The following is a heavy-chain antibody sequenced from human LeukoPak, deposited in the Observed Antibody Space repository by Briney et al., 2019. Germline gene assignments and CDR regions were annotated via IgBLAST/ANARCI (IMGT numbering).Heavy chain of an antibody. CDR2: IYYSGST. V-gene: IGHV4-59*11. J-gene: IGHJ6*04. CDR3: ARDRGQMDV. D-gene: IGHD3-10*01. Sequence: SETLSLPCTVSGGSISSHYWSWIRQPPGKGLEWIGYIYYSGSTNYNPSLESRVTISVDTSKNQFSLKLSSVTAADTAVYYCARDRGQMDVWGKGTTVTVSS. CDR1: GGSISSHY.